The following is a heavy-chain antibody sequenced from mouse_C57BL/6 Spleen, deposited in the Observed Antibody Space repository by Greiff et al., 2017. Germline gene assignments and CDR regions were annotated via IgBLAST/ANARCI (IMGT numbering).Heavy chain of an antibody. V-gene: IGHV5-16*01. CDR3: ARDRYDEDYFDY. Sequence: EVKLMESEGGLVQPGSSMKLSCTASGFTFSDYYMAWVRQVPEKGLEWVANINYDGSSTYYLDSLKSRFIISRDNAKNILYLQMSSLKSEDTATYYCARDRYDEDYFDYWGQGTTLTVSS. J-gene: IGHJ2*01. CDR2: INYDGSST. CDR1: GFTFSDYY. D-gene: IGHD2-12*01.